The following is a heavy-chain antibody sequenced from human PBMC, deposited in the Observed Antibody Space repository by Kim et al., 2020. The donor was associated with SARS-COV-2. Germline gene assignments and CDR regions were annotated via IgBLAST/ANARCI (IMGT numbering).Heavy chain of an antibody. Sequence: GGSLRLSCAASGFTFSSYGMHWVRQAPGKGLEWVAVISYDGSNKYYADSVKGRFTISRDNSKNTLYLQMNSLRAEDTAVYYCAREKRWLQVRAFDIWGQG. D-gene: IGHD5-12*01. CDR1: GFTFSSYG. CDR2: ISYDGSNK. J-gene: IGHJ3*02. CDR3: AREKRWLQVRAFDI. V-gene: IGHV3-33*05.